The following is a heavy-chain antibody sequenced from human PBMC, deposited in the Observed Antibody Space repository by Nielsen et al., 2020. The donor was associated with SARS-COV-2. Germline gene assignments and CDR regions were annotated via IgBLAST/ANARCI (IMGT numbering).Heavy chain of an antibody. Sequence: ASVKVSCKVSGYTLSELSIHWVRQAPGKGLEWMGGFDPGDAETVYAQKFQGRITMTEDTSADTAYMDLSSLRTEDTAVYYCATSLVAAILGVLDYWGPGTLVTVSS. CDR2: FDPGDAET. V-gene: IGHV1-24*01. D-gene: IGHD2-21*02. CDR1: GYTLSELS. CDR3: ATSLVAAILGVLDY. J-gene: IGHJ4*02.